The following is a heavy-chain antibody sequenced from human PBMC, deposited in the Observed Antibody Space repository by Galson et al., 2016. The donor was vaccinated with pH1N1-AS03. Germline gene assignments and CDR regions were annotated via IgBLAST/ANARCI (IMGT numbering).Heavy chain of an antibody. CDR2: ISGTGGSP. CDR1: GFTFSDYA. Sequence: SLRLSCAASGFTFSDYAMGWVRQAPGKGLGWLAEISGTGGSPFYADSVKGRVTISRDNSKNTVYLQMTSLRAEDTAVYYCATNALKVRVDYWGQGTLVTVSS. CDR3: ATNALKVRVDY. J-gene: IGHJ4*02. V-gene: IGHV3-23*01. D-gene: IGHD1-1*01.